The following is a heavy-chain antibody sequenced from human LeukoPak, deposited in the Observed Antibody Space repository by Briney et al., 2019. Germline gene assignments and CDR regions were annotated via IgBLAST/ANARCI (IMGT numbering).Heavy chain of an antibody. CDR1: GYTLTELS. Sequence: ASVTVSCRVSGYTLTELSMHWVRQPPGKGLEWMGGFDPEDGETIYAQKFQGRVTMTEDTSTDTAYMELSSLRSEDTAVYYCATGTVTRAFDIWGQGTMVTVSS. V-gene: IGHV1-24*01. CDR2: FDPEDGET. J-gene: IGHJ3*02. D-gene: IGHD4-17*01. CDR3: ATGTVTRAFDI.